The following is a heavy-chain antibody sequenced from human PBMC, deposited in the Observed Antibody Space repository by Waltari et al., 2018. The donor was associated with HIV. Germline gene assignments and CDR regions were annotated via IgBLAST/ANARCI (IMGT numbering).Heavy chain of an antibody. V-gene: IGHV3-49*03. CDR3: LPDYDILTGYLAFDY. Sequence: EVQLVESGGGLVQPGRSLRLSCTASGFTFGDYAMSWFRQAPGNGLEWLSFMRSKAYGCTTEYASSVKGRFTISRDDSKSIAYLQMNSLKTEDTAVYYCLPDYDILTGYLAFDYWGQGTLVTVSS. J-gene: IGHJ4*02. D-gene: IGHD3-9*01. CDR2: MRSKAYGCTT. CDR1: GFTFGDYA.